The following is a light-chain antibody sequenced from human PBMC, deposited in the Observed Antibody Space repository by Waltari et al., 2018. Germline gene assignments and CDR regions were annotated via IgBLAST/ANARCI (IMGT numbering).Light chain of an antibody. V-gene: IGKV3-20*01. CDR3: QQYGISPRT. CDR1: QIVISNY. Sequence: ELVLTQSPGTLSLSQGERATLSCRASQIVISNYIAWYQHKPGQAPRLLIYGASSRATGIPDRFSGSGSGTDFTLTISGLEPEDIAVYSCQQYGISPRTFGQGTKVEIK. J-gene: IGKJ1*01. CDR2: GAS.